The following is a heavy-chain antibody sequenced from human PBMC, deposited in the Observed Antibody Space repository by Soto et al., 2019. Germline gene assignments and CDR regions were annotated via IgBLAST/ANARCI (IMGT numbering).Heavy chain of an antibody. CDR1: SGPDRSHN. Sequence: QVQLQQSGPRLVKPSETLSLTCTVSSGPDRSHNWGWIRQPPGRGLEWIGYVYYTGDTAYNPSLRGRVTISADTSTNDISLTLNSVTAADTAVDYCVRQGIDYLHGLVDVWGQGTTVSVSS. V-gene: IGHV4-59*08. J-gene: IGHJ6*02. CDR2: VYYTGDT. CDR3: VRQGIDYLHGLVDV. D-gene: IGHD4-17*01.